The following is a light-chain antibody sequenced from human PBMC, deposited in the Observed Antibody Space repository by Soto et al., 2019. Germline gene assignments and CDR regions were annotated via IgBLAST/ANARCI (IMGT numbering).Light chain of an antibody. CDR1: SGHSSYA. J-gene: IGLJ1*01. V-gene: IGLV4-69*01. CDR2: LNSDGSH. Sequence: QLVLTQSPSASASLGASVKLTCTLSSGHSSYAIAWHQQQPEKGPRYLMKLNSDGSHSKGDWIPDRFSGSSSVAERYLTISSRQSEDEADYYCQTWGTGILVFGTGTKLTVL. CDR3: QTWGTGILV.